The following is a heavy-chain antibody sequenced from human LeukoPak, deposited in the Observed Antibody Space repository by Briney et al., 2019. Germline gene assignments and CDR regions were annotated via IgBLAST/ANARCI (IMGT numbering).Heavy chain of an antibody. CDR2: IKGDGSTT. Sequence: PGGSLRLSCAASGFTFRTYWMHWVRQVPGKGLLWVARIKGDGSTTIYADSVKGRFTISRDNSKNTLYLQTSSLRAEDTAVYYCARIMTAETTSDYWGQGTLVTVSS. CDR3: ARIMTAETTSDY. J-gene: IGHJ4*02. CDR1: GFTFRTYW. V-gene: IGHV3-74*01. D-gene: IGHD4-17*01.